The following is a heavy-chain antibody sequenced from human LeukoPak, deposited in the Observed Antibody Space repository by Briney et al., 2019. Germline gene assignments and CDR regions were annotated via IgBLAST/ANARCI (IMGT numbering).Heavy chain of an antibody. V-gene: IGHV4-4*07. CDR1: GGYISSYY. CDR3: ARGDRPREIPPLIRKKNAFDI. D-gene: IGHD2-8*01. CDR2: IYTSGST. Sequence: SETLSLTCTVSGGYISSYYWSWIRQPAGEGLEWIGRIYTSGSTNYNPSLKSRVTISVDTSKNQFSLKLSPVTAADTAVYYCARGDRPREIPPLIRKKNAFDIWGQGTMVTVSS. J-gene: IGHJ3*02.